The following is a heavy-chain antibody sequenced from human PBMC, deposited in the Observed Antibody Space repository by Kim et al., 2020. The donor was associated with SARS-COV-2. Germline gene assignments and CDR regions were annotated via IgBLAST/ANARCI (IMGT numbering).Heavy chain of an antibody. Sequence: GGSLRLSCAASGFTFSSYDLHWARQPTGEGLEWVSAIDTDGKTYYPDSVKGRFTISRENAKNSVYLQMNSLRAGDTAVYYCVRGAVTGTYGMDVWGLGTTVTVSS. V-gene: IGHV3-13*04. J-gene: IGHJ6*02. CDR1: GFTFSSYD. CDR2: IDTDGKT. D-gene: IGHD6-13*01. CDR3: VRGAVTGTYGMDV.